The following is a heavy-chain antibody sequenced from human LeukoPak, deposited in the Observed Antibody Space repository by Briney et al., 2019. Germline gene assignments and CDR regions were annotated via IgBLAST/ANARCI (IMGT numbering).Heavy chain of an antibody. D-gene: IGHD3-22*01. Sequence: GGSLRLSCAASGFTFSSYGMHWVRQAPGKGLEWVAAISYDGSNKYYADSVKGRFTISRDNSKNTLYLQMNSLRAEDTAVYYCAKGDYYDSSGYYPFDYWGQGTLVTVSS. CDR1: GFTFSSYG. J-gene: IGHJ4*02. CDR2: ISYDGSNK. CDR3: AKGDYYDSSGYYPFDY. V-gene: IGHV3-30*18.